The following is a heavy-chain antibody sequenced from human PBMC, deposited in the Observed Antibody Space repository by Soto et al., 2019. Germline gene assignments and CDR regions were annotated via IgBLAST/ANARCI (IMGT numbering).Heavy chain of an antibody. V-gene: IGHV4-4*07. CDR2: IYKSGTT. Sequence: SETLSLTCTVSSGSINNHFWSWIRQPAGKGPEWIGHIYKSGTTTYNPSLKSRVTMSVDPPKNRFSLKLSSVTAADTAVYYCARINGGSPDFWGQGTLVTGSS. CDR3: ARINGGSPDF. D-gene: IGHD2-15*01. J-gene: IGHJ4*02. CDR1: SGSINNHF.